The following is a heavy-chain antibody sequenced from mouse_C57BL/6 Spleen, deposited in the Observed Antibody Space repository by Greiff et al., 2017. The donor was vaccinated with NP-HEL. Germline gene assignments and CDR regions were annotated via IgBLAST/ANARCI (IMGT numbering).Heavy chain of an antibody. CDR3: ARHDGYDAMDY. CDR1: GFTFSSYG. V-gene: IGHV5-6*02. D-gene: IGHD2-3*01. J-gene: IGHJ4*01. CDR2: ISSGGSYT. Sequence: EVKLVESGGDLVKPGGSLKLSCAASGFTFSSYGMPWVRQTPDKRLEWVATISSGGSYTYYPDSVKGRFTISRDNAKNTLYLQMSSLKSEDTAMYYCARHDGYDAMDYWGQGTSVTVSS.